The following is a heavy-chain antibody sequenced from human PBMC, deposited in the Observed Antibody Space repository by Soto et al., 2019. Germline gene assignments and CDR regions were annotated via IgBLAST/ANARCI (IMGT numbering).Heavy chain of an antibody. J-gene: IGHJ4*02. CDR1: GYSFTSYW. Sequence: GESLKISCKGSGYSFTSYWISWVRQMPGKGLEWMGRIDPSDSYTNYSPSFQGHVTISADKSISTAYLQWSSLKASDTAMYYCARHKRSYDSSGYYYEDYFDYWGQGTLVTVSS. V-gene: IGHV5-10-1*01. D-gene: IGHD3-22*01. CDR3: ARHKRSYDSSGYYYEDYFDY. CDR2: IDPSDSYT.